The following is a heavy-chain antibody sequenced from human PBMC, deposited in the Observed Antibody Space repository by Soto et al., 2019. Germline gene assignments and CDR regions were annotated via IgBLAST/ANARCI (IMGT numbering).Heavy chain of an antibody. D-gene: IGHD1-26*01. CDR2: IYHSGST. V-gene: IGHV4-4*02. J-gene: IGHJ4*02. CDR3: ARVSGTYNSLHY. Sequence: QVQLQESGPGLVKPSGTLSLTCAVSGGSISGSNWWSWVRQPPGKGLEWIGEIYHSGSTNYNPSLQSRVTISVDTAKNQFSLMLSSVTAADTAVYYCARVSGTYNSLHYWGQGTLVTVSS. CDR1: GGSISGSNW.